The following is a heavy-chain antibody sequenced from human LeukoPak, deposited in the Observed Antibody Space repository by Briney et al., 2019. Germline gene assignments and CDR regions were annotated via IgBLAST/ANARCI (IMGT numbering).Heavy chain of an antibody. J-gene: IGHJ5*02. D-gene: IGHD6-13*01. CDR1: GFTFSSYA. V-gene: IGHV3-64*01. CDR2: ISSNGGST. Sequence: GGSLRLSCAASGFTFSSYAMHWVRQAPGKGLEYLSAISSNGGSTYYANSVMGRFTISRDNSQNTLYLQMGSLRAEDMAVYYCARAGKAAAGTPWFDPWGQGTLVTVSS. CDR3: ARAGKAAAGTPWFDP.